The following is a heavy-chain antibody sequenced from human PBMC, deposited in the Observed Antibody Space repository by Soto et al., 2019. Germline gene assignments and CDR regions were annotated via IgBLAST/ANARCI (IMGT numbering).Heavy chain of an antibody. V-gene: IGHV3-7*03. CDR2: IKHDGSMQ. CDR1: GFTFSGYW. J-gene: IGHJ4*02. D-gene: IGHD4-4*01. CDR3: ARVTYSNAWYRFDL. Sequence: GGSLRLSCEASGFTFSGYWMSWVRQAPGKGLGWVADIKHDGSMQYYVDSVKGRFTISRDNAKKLLYLQMNGLRAEDTALYYCARVTYSNAWYRFDLWGQGTLVTVSS.